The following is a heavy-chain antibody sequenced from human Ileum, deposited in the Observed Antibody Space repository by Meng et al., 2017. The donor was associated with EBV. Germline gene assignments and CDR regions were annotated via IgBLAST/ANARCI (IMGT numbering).Heavy chain of an antibody. J-gene: IGHJ4*02. CDR3: ARDPAYPRGLFDS. V-gene: IGHV4-39*07. D-gene: IGHD3-10*01. Sequence: LHLKEPGPGLVKPSETLSLTCSVSGDSISNSDHYWNWIRRSPGKGLEWIASIYRSGSSYFDPSLKSRVSLSLDTSKNQFSLELSSVTAADTALYYCARDPAYPRGLFDSWGQGILVTVSS. CDR2: IYRSGSS. CDR1: GDSISNSDHY.